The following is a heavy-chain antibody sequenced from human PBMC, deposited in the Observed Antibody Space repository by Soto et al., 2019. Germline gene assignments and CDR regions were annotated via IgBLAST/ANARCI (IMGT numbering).Heavy chain of an antibody. D-gene: IGHD1-26*01. Sequence: SETLSLTCTVSGGSISNYYWTWIRQPPGKGLEWIGFIYYSGSTSYNPSLRSRVTISVDTSKNQFSLKLSSVTAADTAVYYCARYSGTYYVYWGLGTLVTVSS. V-gene: IGHV4-59*01. CDR2: IYYSGST. CDR3: ARYSGTYYVY. CDR1: GGSISNYY. J-gene: IGHJ4*02.